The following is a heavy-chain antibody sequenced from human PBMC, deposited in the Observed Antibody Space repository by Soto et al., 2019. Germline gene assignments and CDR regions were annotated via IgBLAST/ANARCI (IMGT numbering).Heavy chain of an antibody. V-gene: IGHV1-69*01. CDR2: IIPIFGKA. J-gene: IGHJ6*02. CDR1: GGTFSNYP. D-gene: IGHD3-16*01. CDR3: ASGGEYYDENLPHYYFFGTHV. Sequence: QVQLVQSGAEVKKPGSSVKVSCKASGGTFSNYPITWVRRAPGQGLEWLGGIIPIFGKADYTQKFQGRVTITADEPTSTAYMEISSLRSEDTAVYYCASGGEYYDENLPHYYFFGTHVWGPGTTVTVSS.